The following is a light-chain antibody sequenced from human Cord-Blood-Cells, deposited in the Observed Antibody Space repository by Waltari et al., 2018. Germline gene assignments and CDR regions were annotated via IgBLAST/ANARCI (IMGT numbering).Light chain of an antibody. V-gene: IGLV2-8*01. CDR3: SSYAGSNPL. Sequence: QSALTQPPSASGSPGQSVTISCTGTSSAVGGYNYVSWYQQHPGKAPKLMIYEVSKRPSGVPDRFSGSKSGNTASLTVSGLQAEDEADYYCSSYAGSNPLFGGGTKLTVL. J-gene: IGLJ2*01. CDR1: SSAVGGYNY. CDR2: EVS.